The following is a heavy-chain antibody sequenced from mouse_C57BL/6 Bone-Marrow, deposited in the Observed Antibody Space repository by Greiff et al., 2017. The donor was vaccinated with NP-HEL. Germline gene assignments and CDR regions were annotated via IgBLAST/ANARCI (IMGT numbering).Heavy chain of an antibody. V-gene: IGHV5-4*03. CDR1: GFTFSSYA. Sequence: EVKVVESGGGLVKPGGSLKLSCAASGFTFSSYAMSWVRQTPEKRLEWVATISDGGSYTYYPDNVKGRFTISRDNAKNNLYLQMSHLKSEDTAMYYCARGGPYYYCSSFDYWGQGTTLTVSS. J-gene: IGHJ2*01. CDR3: ARGGPYYYCSSFDY. D-gene: IGHD1-1*01. CDR2: ISDGGSYT.